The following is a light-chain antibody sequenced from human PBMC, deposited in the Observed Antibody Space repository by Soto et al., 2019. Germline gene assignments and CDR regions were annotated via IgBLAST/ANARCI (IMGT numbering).Light chain of an antibody. CDR3: QQYGSWT. V-gene: IGKV3-20*01. J-gene: IGKJ1*01. CDR1: QTISSNY. CDR2: GTS. Sequence: EIVLTQYPGTMSVSPGERATLSCRASQTISSNYLAWYQQKPGQAPSLLIYGTSSRATGIPDRFSGSGSGTDFILTISRLEPEDSAIYYCQQYGSWTFGQGTKVEIK.